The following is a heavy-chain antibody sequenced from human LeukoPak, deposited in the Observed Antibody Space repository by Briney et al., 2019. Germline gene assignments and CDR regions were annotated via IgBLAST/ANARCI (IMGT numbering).Heavy chain of an antibody. Sequence: PSETLSLTRTVSGGSISSYHWSWIRQPPGKGLEWIGYLYYSGSTNYNPSLKSRVTISVDTSKHQFSLKLTSVTAADTAVYYCARGNPYYYGSGSYYKPNWFDPWGQGTLVTVSS. J-gene: IGHJ5*02. D-gene: IGHD3-10*01. CDR3: ARGNPYYYGSGSYYKPNWFDP. V-gene: IGHV4-59*01. CDR2: LYYSGST. CDR1: GGSISSYH.